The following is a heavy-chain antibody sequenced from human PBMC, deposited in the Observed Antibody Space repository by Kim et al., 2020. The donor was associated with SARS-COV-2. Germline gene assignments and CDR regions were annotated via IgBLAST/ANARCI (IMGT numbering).Heavy chain of an antibody. CDR2: MYYSGST. CDR1: GGSVSSGSYY. Sequence: SETLSLTCTVSGGSVSSGSYYWNWIRQPPGKGLEWIGYMYYSGSTNYNPPLKSRITISVDTSKNQFSLKPSSVTAADTAVYYCAKITGNYDRWFDPWGQGTLVAVSS. V-gene: IGHV4-61*01. J-gene: IGHJ5*02. CDR3: AKITGNYDRWFDP. D-gene: IGHD1-7*01.